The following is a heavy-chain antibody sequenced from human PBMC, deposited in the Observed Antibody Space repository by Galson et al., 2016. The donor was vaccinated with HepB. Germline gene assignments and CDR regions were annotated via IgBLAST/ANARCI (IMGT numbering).Heavy chain of an antibody. CDR2: ISTTGSYT. J-gene: IGHJ4*02. Sequence: SLRLSCAASGFTFSDYYMTWVRQAPGKGLEWVSYISTTGSYTSYPDSLTGRFTLSRDNAKNSLCLQMTSLRAEDTAVSSCAGSDHPWRPGYWGQGTLVAVSS. D-gene: IGHD3-10*01. V-gene: IGHV3-11*03. CDR1: GFTFSDYY. CDR3: AGSDHPWRPGY.